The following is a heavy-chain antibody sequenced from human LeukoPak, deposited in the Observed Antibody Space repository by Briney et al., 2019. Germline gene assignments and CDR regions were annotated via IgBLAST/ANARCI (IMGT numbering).Heavy chain of an antibody. CDR2: INHSGST. CDR3: AREYSSSWMGSIYNWFDP. D-gene: IGHD6-6*01. CDR1: GYSISSGYY. J-gene: IGHJ5*02. Sequence: SETLSLTCTVSGYSISSGYYWGWIRQPPGKGLEWIGEINHSGSTNYNPSLKSRVTISVDTSKNQFSLKLSSVTAADTAVYYCAREYSSSWMGSIYNWFDPWGQGTLVTVSS. V-gene: IGHV4-38-2*02.